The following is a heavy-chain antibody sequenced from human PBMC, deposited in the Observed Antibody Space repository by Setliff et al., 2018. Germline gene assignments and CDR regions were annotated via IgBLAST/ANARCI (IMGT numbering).Heavy chain of an antibody. D-gene: IGHD3-3*01. J-gene: IGHJ6*03. CDR2: IYYSGST. CDR1: GGSISSGGYY. CDR3: ARQVSHYDFWSGYYGYYYYYMDV. Sequence: PSETLSLTCTVSGGSISSGGYYWSWIRQHPGKGLDWIGYIYYSGSTYYNPSLKSRVTISVDTSKNQFSLKLSSVTAADTAVYYCARQVSHYDFWSGYYGYYYYYMDVWGKGTTVTVSS. V-gene: IGHV4-31*03.